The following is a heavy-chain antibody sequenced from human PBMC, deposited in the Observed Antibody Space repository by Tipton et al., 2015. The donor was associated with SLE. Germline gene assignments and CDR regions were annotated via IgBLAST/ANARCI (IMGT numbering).Heavy chain of an antibody. Sequence: PGLVKPSETMSLTCSVSGVSISSHYWSWIRQPPGKGLEWIGHIYYTGTTNYSPSLKSRLTISVDTSKNQFSLKLNSVTAADTAVYYCARTDSGNDLFVFDSWGLGTLVTVSS. D-gene: IGHD1-26*01. CDR1: GVSISSHY. CDR2: IYYTGTT. V-gene: IGHV4-59*11. CDR3: ARTDSGNDLFVFDS. J-gene: IGHJ4*02.